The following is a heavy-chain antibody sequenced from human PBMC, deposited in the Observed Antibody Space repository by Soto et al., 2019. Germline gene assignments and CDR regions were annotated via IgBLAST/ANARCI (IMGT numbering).Heavy chain of an antibody. CDR1: GFSLSGYG. D-gene: IGHD5-12*01. J-gene: IGHJ5*02. CDR2: IWYDGTTK. CDR3: ARDVDRTSHLNCFDP. V-gene: IGHV3-33*01. Sequence: QVQLVESGGGVVQPGRSLRLSCEASGFSLSGYGMHWVRQAPGKGLEWVAVIWYDGTTKKYADSVKGRFTISRDSSKNTVYLQMDSLKVEDTAVYYCARDVDRTSHLNCFDPWGQGVMVTVSS.